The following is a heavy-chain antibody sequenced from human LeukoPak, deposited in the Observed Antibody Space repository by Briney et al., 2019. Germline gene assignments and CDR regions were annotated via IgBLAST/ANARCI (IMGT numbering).Heavy chain of an antibody. CDR1: GYTFTSYD. V-gene: IGHV1-8*01. Sequence: ASVKLSCKASGYTFTSYDINWVRQATGQGLEWTGWMNPNSGNTGYAQKFQGRVTMTRNTSISTAYMELSSLRSEDTAVYYCARVSRGEGRSDFGYWGQGTLVTVSS. J-gene: IGHJ4*02. CDR2: MNPNSGNT. CDR3: ARVSRGEGRSDFGY. D-gene: IGHD3-3*01.